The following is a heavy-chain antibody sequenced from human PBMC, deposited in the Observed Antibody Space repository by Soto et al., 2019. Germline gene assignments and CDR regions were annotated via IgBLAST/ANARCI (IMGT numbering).Heavy chain of an antibody. Sequence: SETLSLTCTVSGGSISSYYWSWIRQPPGKGLEWIGYIYYSGSTNYNPSLKSRVTISVDTSKNQFSLKLSSVTAADTAVYYCAREGNGDYVEGLFDYWGQGTLVTVSS. J-gene: IGHJ4*02. CDR2: IYYSGST. CDR3: AREGNGDYVEGLFDY. D-gene: IGHD4-17*01. V-gene: IGHV4-59*01. CDR1: GGSISSYY.